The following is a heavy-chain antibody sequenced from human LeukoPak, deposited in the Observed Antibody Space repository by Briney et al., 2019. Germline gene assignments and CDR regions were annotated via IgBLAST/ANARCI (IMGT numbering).Heavy chain of an antibody. D-gene: IGHD1-1*01. CDR2: INHSGST. J-gene: IGHJ4*02. CDR3: SRESAGTTISH. V-gene: IGHV4-34*01. CDR1: GGSFSGYY. Sequence: SETLSLTCAVYGGSFSGYYWNWIRQAPGKGLEWIGEINHSGSTNYNPSLKSRVTVSVDTSKNQIQFSLKLSSVTAADTAVYYCSRESAGTTISHWGQGTLVTVSS.